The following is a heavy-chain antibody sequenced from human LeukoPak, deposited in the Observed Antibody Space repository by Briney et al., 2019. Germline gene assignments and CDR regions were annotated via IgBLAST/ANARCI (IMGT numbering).Heavy chain of an antibody. CDR2: INPSSGDT. CDR1: GYTFTGYY. V-gene: IGHV1-2*06. D-gene: IGHD1-26*01. CDR3: ATTSGYFYY. Sequence: ASVKVSCKASGYTFTGYYMHWVRQAPGQGLEWMGRINPSSGDTNYAQNFQGRVTMTRDTSISTAYMELSRLRSDDTAVYYCATTSGYFYYWGQGTLVTVSS. J-gene: IGHJ4*02.